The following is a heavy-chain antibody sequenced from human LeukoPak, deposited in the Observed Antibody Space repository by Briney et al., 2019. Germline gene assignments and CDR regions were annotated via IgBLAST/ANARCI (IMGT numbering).Heavy chain of an antibody. J-gene: IGHJ4*02. V-gene: IGHV3-21*01. CDR3: ARDPPSDPLPFDY. Sequence: GGSLRLSCAASGFTYSIYTMNWVRQAPGKGLEWVSSISSGNSYIFYADSVKGRFTISRDNAKNSLYLQMNSLRAEDTAVYYCARDPPSDPLPFDYWGQGTLVTVSS. CDR2: ISSGNSYI. CDR1: GFTYSIYT. D-gene: IGHD1-26*01.